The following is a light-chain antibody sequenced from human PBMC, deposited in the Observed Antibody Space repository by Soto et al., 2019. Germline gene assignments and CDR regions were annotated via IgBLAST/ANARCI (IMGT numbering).Light chain of an antibody. CDR2: GAS. V-gene: IGKV3-20*01. Sequence: EIVLTQSPGTLYLSPGQRATLSCRASQSVSSSYLAWYQQKPGQAPRLLIYGASSRATGIPDRFSGSGSGTDFTLTISRLEPEDCAVYYCQQYGSSPPYTFGQGTKLELK. CDR3: QQYGSSPPYT. J-gene: IGKJ2*01. CDR1: QSVSSSY.